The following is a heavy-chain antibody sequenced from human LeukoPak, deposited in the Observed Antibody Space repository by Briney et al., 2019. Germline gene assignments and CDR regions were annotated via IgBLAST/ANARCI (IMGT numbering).Heavy chain of an antibody. D-gene: IGHD6-6*01. CDR3: ASLFLCYGCSSSSDSFNI. Sequence: GGSLRLSCAASGFTFDDYAMTWVRQTPGKGLEWVANIKQDGSEKYSVDSVKGRFTISRDNAKNTLYLQVNSLRAEDTAVYYCASLFLCYGCSSSSDSFNIWGQGTMVTVSS. CDR2: IKQDGSEK. J-gene: IGHJ3*02. V-gene: IGHV3-7*01. CDR1: GFTFDDYA.